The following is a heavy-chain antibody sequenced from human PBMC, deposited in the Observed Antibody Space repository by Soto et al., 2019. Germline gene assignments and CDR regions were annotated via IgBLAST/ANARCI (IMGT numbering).Heavy chain of an antibody. CDR3: ASSQKGYNWNYFDH. Sequence: PSETLSLTCAVSGGSISGSYYYWGWLRQSPGRGPEWIGSVFYTGFTSYNPSLESRVSVSVDTSKNQFSPKVSAVTAADTAVYYCASSQKGYNWNYFDHWVQGALVTVSS. CDR2: VFYTGFT. V-gene: IGHV4-39*01. J-gene: IGHJ4*02. CDR1: GGSISGSYYY. D-gene: IGHD1-20*01.